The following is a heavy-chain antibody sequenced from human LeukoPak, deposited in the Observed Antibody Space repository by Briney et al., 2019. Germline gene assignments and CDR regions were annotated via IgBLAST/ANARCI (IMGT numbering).Heavy chain of an antibody. CDR2: VSAYNGNT. Sequence: ASVKVSCKASGYTFASYGISWVRQAPGQGLEWMGWVSAYNGNTNYAQMLQGRVTMTTDTSTSTAYMELRSLRSDDTAVYYCARVKLTGDRRDFDYWGQGTLVTVSS. CDR3: ARVKLTGDRRDFDY. CDR1: GYTFASYG. V-gene: IGHV1-18*01. J-gene: IGHJ4*02. D-gene: IGHD7-27*01.